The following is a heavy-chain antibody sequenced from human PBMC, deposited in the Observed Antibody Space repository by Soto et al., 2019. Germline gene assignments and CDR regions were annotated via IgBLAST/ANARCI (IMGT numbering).Heavy chain of an antibody. CDR2: IYHSGNT. Sequence: SETLSLTCAVSGGSFNANYWAWIRQPPGKGLEWIGEIYHSGNTNYNPSLKSRVTISVDTSKNQFSLKLTSMTAADTALYYCAGARWDYWGQGTLVTVSS. V-gene: IGHV4-34*01. J-gene: IGHJ4*02. CDR1: GGSFNANY. CDR3: AGARWDY.